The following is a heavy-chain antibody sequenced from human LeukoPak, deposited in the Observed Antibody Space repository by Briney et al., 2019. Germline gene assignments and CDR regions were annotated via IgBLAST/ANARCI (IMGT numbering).Heavy chain of an antibody. D-gene: IGHD4-23*01. CDR3: ARSGGNAPYSFISLDY. Sequence: SGTLSLTCTVSGDSISSYYWTWIRQPPGKGLEWIGYFYYSGSTNYNPSLKSRVTISGETSKNQSSLKLSSVTAADTAVYYCARSGGNAPYSFISLDYWGQGMLVIVSS. CDR1: GDSISSYY. V-gene: IGHV4-59*01. J-gene: IGHJ4*02. CDR2: FYYSGST.